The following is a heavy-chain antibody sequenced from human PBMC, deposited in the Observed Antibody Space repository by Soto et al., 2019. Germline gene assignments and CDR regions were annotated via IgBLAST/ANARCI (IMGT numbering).Heavy chain of an antibody. Sequence: QVQLQQWGAGLLTPSETLSLTCAVYGGSFSGYYWSWIRQPPGKGLEWIGEINHSGSTNYNPSLKSRVTISVDTSKNQFSLKLSSVTAADTAVYYCARGAGTGYWGQGTLVTVSS. CDR3: ARGAGTGY. J-gene: IGHJ4*02. CDR2: INHSGST. CDR1: GGSFSGYY. V-gene: IGHV4-34*01. D-gene: IGHD6-19*01.